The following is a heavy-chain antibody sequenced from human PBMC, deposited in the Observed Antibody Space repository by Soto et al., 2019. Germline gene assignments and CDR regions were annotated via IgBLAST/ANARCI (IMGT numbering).Heavy chain of an antibody. D-gene: IGHD3-10*01. V-gene: IGHV4-34*01. CDR3: ARGLILWFGELSRRGGYYYYMDV. CDR2: INDSGNI. CDR1: GGSFSGYQ. Sequence: QVQLQQWGAGLLKPSETLSLTCAVYGGSFSGYQWSWIRQTPGKGLEWIGEINDSGNINYNPSLKSRVTIFLATPKTQISLKLSSVPAADTAVYYCARGLILWFGELSRRGGYYYYMDVWGKGTTVIVSS. J-gene: IGHJ6*03.